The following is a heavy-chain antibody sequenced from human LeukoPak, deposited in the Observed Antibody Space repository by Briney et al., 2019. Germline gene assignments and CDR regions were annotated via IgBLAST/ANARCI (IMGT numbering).Heavy chain of an antibody. Sequence: GGSLRLSCAASGFTFSSYAMSWVRQAPGKGLEWVSAISGSGGSTYYADSVKGRFTISRDNSKNTLYLQMNSLRAEDTAVYYCAKPPRGVVVNAIPNYFDYWGQGTLVTVSS. CDR3: AKPPRGVVVNAIPNYFDY. V-gene: IGHV3-23*01. CDR2: ISGSGGST. D-gene: IGHD2-21*01. J-gene: IGHJ4*02. CDR1: GFTFSSYA.